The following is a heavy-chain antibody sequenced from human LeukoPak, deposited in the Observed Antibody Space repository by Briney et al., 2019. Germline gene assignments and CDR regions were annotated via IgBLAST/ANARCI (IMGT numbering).Heavy chain of an antibody. Sequence: SGGSLRLSCAASGFTFSSYAMSWVRQAPGKGLEWVSSISSSSNVKYYADSVKGRFTISRDNAKNSLYLQMSSLRDEDTAVYYCAREDYDYVWGSYRKSLDYWGQGTLVTVSS. CDR1: GFTFSSYA. V-gene: IGHV3-48*02. CDR2: ISSSSNVK. D-gene: IGHD3-16*02. CDR3: AREDYDYVWGSYRKSLDY. J-gene: IGHJ4*02.